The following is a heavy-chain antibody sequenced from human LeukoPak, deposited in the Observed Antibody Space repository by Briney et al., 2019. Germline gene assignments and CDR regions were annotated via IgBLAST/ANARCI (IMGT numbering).Heavy chain of an antibody. J-gene: IGHJ6*03. Sequence: SETLSLTCAVYGGSFSGYYWSWIRQPPGKGLEWIGEINHSGSTNYNPSLKSRVTISVDTSKNQFSLKLSSVTAADTAVYYCARDLRGGEYYDFWSGYRPYYYYYYMDVWGKGTTVTVSS. V-gene: IGHV4-34*01. CDR1: GGSFSGYY. D-gene: IGHD3-3*01. CDR3: ARDLRGGEYYDFWSGYRPYYYYYYMDV. CDR2: INHSGST.